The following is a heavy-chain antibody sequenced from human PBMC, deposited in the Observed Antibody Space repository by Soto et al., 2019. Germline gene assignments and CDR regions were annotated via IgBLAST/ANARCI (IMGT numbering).Heavy chain of an antibody. CDR1: GGSISSGGYS. J-gene: IGHJ3*02. Sequence: PSETLSLTCAVSGGSISSGGYSWSWIRQPPGKGLEWIGYIYHSGTTYYNPSLKSRVTISVDRSKNQFSLKLSSVTAADTAVYYCARVSVRGQAAFDIWGQGTMVTVSS. D-gene: IGHD2-8*01. CDR2: IYHSGTT. V-gene: IGHV4-30-2*01. CDR3: ARVSVRGQAAFDI.